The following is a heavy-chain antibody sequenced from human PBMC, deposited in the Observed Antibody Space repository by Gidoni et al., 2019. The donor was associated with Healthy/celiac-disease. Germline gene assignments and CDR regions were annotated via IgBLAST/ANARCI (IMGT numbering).Heavy chain of an antibody. V-gene: IGHV3-30*03. CDR2: ISYDGSNK. J-gene: IGHJ4*02. CDR3: GLSDY. Sequence: QVQLVESVAGAVQPGRSLRLSFAASGFTFSSYGMHWVRQATGKGLEWVAVISYDGSNKYYANSVKGRFTIPRDNSKNTLYLQMNSLRAEDTAVYYCGLSDYWGQGTLVTVSS. CDR1: GFTFSSYG.